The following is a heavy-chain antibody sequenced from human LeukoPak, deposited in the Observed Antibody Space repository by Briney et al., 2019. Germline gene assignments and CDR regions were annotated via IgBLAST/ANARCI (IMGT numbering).Heavy chain of an antibody. CDR3: ARDRWFDP. Sequence: SETLSLTCTVSGDSISSGGSYWSWIRQHPGKGLEWIGYIYYSGSTYYNPSLKSRVTISLDTSKNQFSLKLTSVTAADTAVYYCARDRWFDPWGQGTLVTVSS. V-gene: IGHV4-31*03. J-gene: IGHJ5*02. CDR2: IYYSGST. CDR1: GDSISSGGSY.